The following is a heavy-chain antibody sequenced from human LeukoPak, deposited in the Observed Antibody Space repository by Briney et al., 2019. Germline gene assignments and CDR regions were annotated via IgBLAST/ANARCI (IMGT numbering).Heavy chain of an antibody. CDR1: GFTFSSYW. D-gene: IGHD3-3*01. Sequence: GGSLRLSCAASGFTFSSYWMSWVRQAPGKGLEWVANIKQDGSEKYYVDSVKGRFTISRDNAKNSLYLQMNSLRAEDTAVYYCARDTRYPYYDFWSDGAFDIWGQGTMVTVSS. V-gene: IGHV3-7*01. CDR2: IKQDGSEK. CDR3: ARDTRYPYYDFWSDGAFDI. J-gene: IGHJ3*02.